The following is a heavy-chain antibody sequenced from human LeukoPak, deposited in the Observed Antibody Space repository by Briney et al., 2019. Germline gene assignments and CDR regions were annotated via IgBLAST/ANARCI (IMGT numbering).Heavy chain of an antibody. CDR2: ISSSGSTI. CDR1: GGSISSGNW. J-gene: IGHJ4*02. D-gene: IGHD5-18*01. Sequence: GTLSLTCAVSGGSISSGNWWSWIRQTPGKGLEWVSYISSSGSTIYYADSVEGRFTISRDNAKNSLYLQMNSLRAEDTAVYYCRGYGYGLDYWGQGTLVTVSS. V-gene: IGHV3-48*03. CDR3: RGYGYGLDY.